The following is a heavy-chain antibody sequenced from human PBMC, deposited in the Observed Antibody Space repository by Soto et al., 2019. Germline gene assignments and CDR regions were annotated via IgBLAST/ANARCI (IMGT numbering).Heavy chain of an antibody. CDR3: ARDGENSFDY. D-gene: IGHD3-10*01. J-gene: IGHJ4*02. Sequence: GGSLRHSGAAPGFTFSSSGMHWVRQAPGKGLGVVARINSDGGNTSYADSVKGRFTISRDNAKNTLYLQMNSLRAEDMAVYYCARDGENSFDYWGQGTLVTVSS. CDR2: INSDGGNT. CDR1: GFTFSSSG. V-gene: IGHV3-74*01.